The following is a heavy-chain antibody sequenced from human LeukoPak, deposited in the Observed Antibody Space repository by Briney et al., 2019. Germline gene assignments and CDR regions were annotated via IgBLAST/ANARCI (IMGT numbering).Heavy chain of an antibody. CDR2: INPSGGST. V-gene: IGHV1-46*01. J-gene: IGHJ4*02. CDR3: AREARGSIVVVPAAQGFDY. D-gene: IGHD2-2*01. Sequence: ASVKVSCKASGYTFTSYYMHWVRQAPGQGLEWMGIINPSGGSTSYAQKFQGRVTMTRDMSTSTVYMELSSLRSEDTAVYYCAREARGSIVVVPAAQGFDYWGQGTLVTVSS. CDR1: GYTFTSYY.